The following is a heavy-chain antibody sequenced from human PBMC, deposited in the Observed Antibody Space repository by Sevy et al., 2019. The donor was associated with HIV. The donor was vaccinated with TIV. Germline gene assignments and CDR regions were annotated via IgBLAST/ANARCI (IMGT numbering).Heavy chain of an antibody. CDR3: SKGGGGHYDPDEIAYYFYYYNMDV. J-gene: IGHJ6*03. CDR2: ISGSGTRT. V-gene: IGHV3-23*01. D-gene: IGHD3-22*01. CDR1: GFSFDSYG. Sequence: GGSLRLSCAVSGFSFDSYGMTWVRQAPGKGLEWVSAISGSGTRTYYADSVKGRFIISRDNSKNTLDLQMNSLRAEDTAIYYCSKGGGGHYDPDEIAYYFYYYNMDVWGKRTTVTVSS.